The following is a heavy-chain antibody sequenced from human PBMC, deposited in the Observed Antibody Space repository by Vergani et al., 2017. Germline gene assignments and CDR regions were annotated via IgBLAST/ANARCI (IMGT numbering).Heavy chain of an antibody. Sequence: QVQLQESGPGLVKPSETLSLPCTFSVGSVSSGSYYWSWIRQPPGKGLEWIGYIYYSGSTNYNPSLKSRVTISVDTSKNQFPLKLSSVTAADTAVYYCARGAVEQQLDDYWGQGTLVTVSS. J-gene: IGHJ4*02. CDR2: IYYSGST. V-gene: IGHV4-61*01. CDR3: ARGAVEQQLDDY. CDR1: VGSVSSGSYY. D-gene: IGHD6-13*01.